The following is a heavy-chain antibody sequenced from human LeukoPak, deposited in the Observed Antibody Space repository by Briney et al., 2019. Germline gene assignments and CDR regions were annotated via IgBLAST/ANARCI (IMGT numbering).Heavy chain of an antibody. CDR2: IYHSGST. J-gene: IGHJ4*02. CDR3: ASDIAAAVRDY. D-gene: IGHD6-13*01. V-gene: IGHV4-38-2*02. Sequence: SETLSLTCTVSGYSISSGYYWGWIRQAPGKGLEWIGSIYHSGSTYYNPSLKSRVTISVDTSKNQFSLKLSSVTAADTAVYYCASDIAAAVRDYWGQGTLVTVSS. CDR1: GYSISSGYY.